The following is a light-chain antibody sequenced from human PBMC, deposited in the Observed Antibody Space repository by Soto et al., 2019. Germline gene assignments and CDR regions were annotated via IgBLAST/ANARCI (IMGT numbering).Light chain of an antibody. CDR1: QGVGRS. CDR2: SAS. Sequence: EVLMTQSPATLSTSPGEGATLSCRASQGVGRSVAWYQQTPGQSPRLLIYSASTRASGVPARFSGSGSGTECTLTISSLQSEDFAVYSCQQYYYWPLTFGGGTKVEIK. CDR3: QQYYYWPLT. V-gene: IGKV3-15*01. J-gene: IGKJ4*01.